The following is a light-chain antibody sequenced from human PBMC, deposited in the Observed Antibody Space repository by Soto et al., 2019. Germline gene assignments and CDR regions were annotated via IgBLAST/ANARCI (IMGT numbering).Light chain of an antibody. CDR3: QHYGRSPYT. V-gene: IGKV3-20*01. CDR2: GAS. J-gene: IGKJ2*01. Sequence: ELVLTQSPGTLSLSPGERATLSCRASQSLATSHLAWFQQRPGQAPRLLIYGASTRVTGIPDRFSGSGSGTDFTLTISRLEPEDFAVYYCQHYGRSPYTFGQGTRLEIE. CDR1: QSLATSH.